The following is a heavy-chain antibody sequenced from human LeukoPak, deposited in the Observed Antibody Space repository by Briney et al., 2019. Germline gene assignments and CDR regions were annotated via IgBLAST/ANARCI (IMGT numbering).Heavy chain of an antibody. CDR1: GFTFSTYA. J-gene: IGHJ4*02. Sequence: GGSLRLSCAASGFTFSTYAMHWVRQAPGKGLEYVSGITRKGDSTYYADSVKGRFTISRDNSKNTLYLQVGGLRAEDMAVYYCARQAAGVVYWGQGTLVTVSS. V-gene: IGHV3-64*02. CDR2: ITRKGDST. D-gene: IGHD6-13*01. CDR3: ARQAAGVVY.